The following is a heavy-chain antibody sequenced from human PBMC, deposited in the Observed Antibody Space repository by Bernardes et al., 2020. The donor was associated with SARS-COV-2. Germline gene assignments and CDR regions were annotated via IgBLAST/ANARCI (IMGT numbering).Heavy chain of an antibody. CDR2: INHSGAT. J-gene: IGHJ4*02. V-gene: IGHV4-34*01. CDR1: GGSFSDYN. CDR3: ARGVPGD. Sequence: SETLYLICAVYGGSFSDYNWSWIRQSPGKGLEWIGQINHSGATIYNPSLKSRVTISVDPSRNQFSLKLSSVTAADTAVYYCARGVPGDWGQGSLVTVAS.